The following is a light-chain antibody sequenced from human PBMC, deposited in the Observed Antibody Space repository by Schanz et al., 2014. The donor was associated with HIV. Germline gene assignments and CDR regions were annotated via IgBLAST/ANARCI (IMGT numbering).Light chain of an antibody. Sequence: ETVLTQSPGTLSLSPGERATLSCRASQSISFNHLAWYQQKPGQAPRLLIYASSSRATGIPDRFSGSGSGTDFTLTITRLEPEDFAVYYCQHRSSWPYTFGQGTKVEIK. V-gene: IGKV3D-20*02. CDR3: QHRSSWPYT. CDR1: QSISFNH. CDR2: ASS. J-gene: IGKJ1*01.